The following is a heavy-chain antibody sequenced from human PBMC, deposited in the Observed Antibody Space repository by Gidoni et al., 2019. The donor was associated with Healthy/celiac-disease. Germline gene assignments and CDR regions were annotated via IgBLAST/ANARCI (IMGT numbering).Heavy chain of an antibody. D-gene: IGHD3-3*01. CDR1: GVTFSDYY. V-gene: IGHV3-11*01. CDR3: ARGQQHTTIFGVVTNAFDI. J-gene: IGHJ3*02. CDR2: ISSSVITI. Sequence: QVQLVESGGGLVKPGGSLRLSCAASGVTFSDYYMSWIRQAPGKGLEWVSYISSSVITIYYADSVKGRFTISRDNAKNSLYLQMNSLRAEDTAVYYCARGQQHTTIFGVVTNAFDIWGQGTMVTVSS.